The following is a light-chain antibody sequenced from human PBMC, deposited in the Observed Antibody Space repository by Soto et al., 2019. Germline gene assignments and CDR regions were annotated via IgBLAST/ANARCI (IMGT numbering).Light chain of an antibody. CDR2: NTN. Sequence: QTVVTQEPSFSVSPGGTVTLTCGLRSGSVSTSYYPSWYQQTPGQPPRTLISNTNTRSSGVPDRFSGSILGDKAALTITGAQADDECDYYCVLYMGSGSVVFGGGTKVTVL. V-gene: IGLV8-61*01. J-gene: IGLJ2*01. CDR1: SGSVSTSYY. CDR3: VLYMGSGSVV.